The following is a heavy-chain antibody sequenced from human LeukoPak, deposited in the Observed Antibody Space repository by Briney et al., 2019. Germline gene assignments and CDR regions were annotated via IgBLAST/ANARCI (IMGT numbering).Heavy chain of an antibody. CDR1: GGSISSVGSY. V-gene: IGHV4-31*03. CDR2: IYYSGST. CDR3: ARDSSIKVTSRTTVTTNYYYYYGMDV. D-gene: IGHD4-17*01. J-gene: IGHJ6*02. Sequence: SETLSLTCPVSGGSISSVGSYWSWIRQHPGKGLEWIGYIYYSGSTYYNPSLKSRVTISVDTSKNQFSLKLSSVTAAGTGVYYWARDSSIKVTSRTTVTTNYYYYYGMDVWGQGTTVTVSS.